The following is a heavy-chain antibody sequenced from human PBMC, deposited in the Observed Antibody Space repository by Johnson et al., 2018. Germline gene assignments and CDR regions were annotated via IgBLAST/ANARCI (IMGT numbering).Heavy chain of an antibody. J-gene: IGHJ6*03. CDR3: AKEGQWPGYYMDV. CDR2: IPFDGSKT. V-gene: IGHV3-30*17. D-gene: IGHD6-19*01. Sequence: QVQLVQSGGGVVKPGRSLRLSCAASGFSFRSYEMHWVRQAPGKGLEWVTVIPFDGSKTSYADSVKGRLTISRDNSRNPLYLQMNSLRAEDTSVYYCAKEGQWPGYYMDVWGKWTTVTVS. CDR1: GFSFRSYE.